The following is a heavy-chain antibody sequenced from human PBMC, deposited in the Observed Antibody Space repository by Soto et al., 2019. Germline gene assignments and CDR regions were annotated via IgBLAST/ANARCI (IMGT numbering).Heavy chain of an antibody. V-gene: IGHV1-3*05. CDR3: ARAVAVAADFDY. D-gene: IGHD6-19*01. Sequence: QVQLVQSGAEEKKPGASVKVSCKASGYTFTGYAMHWVRQAPGQRLEWMGWINAGNGNTEYSQKFQVRVTITRDTSASTASMELSSLRSEATAVYYCARAVAVAADFDYWGQGTLVTVSS. CDR2: INAGNGNT. J-gene: IGHJ4*02. CDR1: GYTFTGYA.